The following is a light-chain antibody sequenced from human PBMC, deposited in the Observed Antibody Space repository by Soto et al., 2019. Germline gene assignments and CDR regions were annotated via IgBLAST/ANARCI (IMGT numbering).Light chain of an antibody. CDR3: EKYNNWPRGT. CDR1: QSVSSN. V-gene: IGKV3-15*01. J-gene: IGKJ1*01. Sequence: EIVMTQSPATLSVSPGERATLSCRASQSVSSNLAWYQQKPGQAPRLLIYGASTRATGIPARFSGSGSGTEFTLTISSLQSEDFAVYYCEKYNNWPRGTFGQGTKVELK. CDR2: GAS.